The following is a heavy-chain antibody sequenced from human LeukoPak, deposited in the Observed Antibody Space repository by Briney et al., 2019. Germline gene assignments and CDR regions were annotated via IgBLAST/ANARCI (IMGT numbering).Heavy chain of an antibody. Sequence: LETLSPTRAVYGGSFSGYYWSWVRQPPGKGVGWVGEINHSGSTNYNPSLKSRVTISVDTSKNQFSLKLSSVTAADTAVYYCARERSGWYLNWFDPWGQGTLVTVSS. CDR2: INHSGST. CDR1: GGSFSGYY. D-gene: IGHD6-19*01. V-gene: IGHV4-34*01. CDR3: ARERSGWYLNWFDP. J-gene: IGHJ5*02.